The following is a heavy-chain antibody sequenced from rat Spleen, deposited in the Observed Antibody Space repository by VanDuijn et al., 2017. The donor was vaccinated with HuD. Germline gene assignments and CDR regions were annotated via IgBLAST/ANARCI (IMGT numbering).Heavy chain of an antibody. V-gene: IGHV3-1*01. CDR2: ISYSGST. CDR1: DYSITSNY. Sequence: EVQLQESGPGLVKPSQSLSLTCSVTDYSITSNYWDWIRKFPGNKMEWIGHISYSGSTSYNPSLKSRISITRDTSKNQFFLQLNSVTTEDTATYYCSRSLGRVYNNYFDYWGQGVMVTVSP. D-gene: IGHD1-10*01. J-gene: IGHJ2*01. CDR3: SRSLGRVYNNYFDY.